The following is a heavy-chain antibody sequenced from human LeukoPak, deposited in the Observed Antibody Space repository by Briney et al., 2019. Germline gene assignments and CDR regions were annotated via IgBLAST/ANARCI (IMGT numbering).Heavy chain of an antibody. CDR2: IKQDGSEK. CDR3: ARLQYYDFWSGYLSL. Sequence: GGSLRLSCAASGFTFSSYWMSWFRKAPGKGLDWVANIKQDGSEKYYVDSVKGRFTISRDNAKNSLYLQMNSLRAEDTAVYYCARLQYYDFWSGYLSLWGQGTLVTVSS. J-gene: IGHJ4*02. V-gene: IGHV3-7*01. CDR1: GFTFSSYW. D-gene: IGHD3-3*01.